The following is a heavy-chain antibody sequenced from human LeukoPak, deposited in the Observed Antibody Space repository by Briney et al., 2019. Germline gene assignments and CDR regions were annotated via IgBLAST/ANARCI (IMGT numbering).Heavy chain of an antibody. D-gene: IGHD3-22*01. CDR3: ARGSMIANNWFDP. CDR1: GGSISSGGYY. Sequence: SETLSLTCTVSGGSISSGGYYWRWIRQHPGRGLEWIGYIYYSGSTYYNPSLKSRVTISVDTSKNQFSLKLSSVTAADTAVYYCARGSMIANNWFDPWGQGTLVTVSS. CDR2: IYYSGST. V-gene: IGHV4-31*03. J-gene: IGHJ5*02.